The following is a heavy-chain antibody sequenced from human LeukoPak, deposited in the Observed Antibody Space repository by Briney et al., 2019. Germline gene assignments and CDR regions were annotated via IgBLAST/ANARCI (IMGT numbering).Heavy chain of an antibody. CDR1: GGSISSGVYY. Sequence: SETLSLTCTVSGGSISSGVYYWSWIRQHPGKGLEWIGYIYYSGSTYYNPSLKSRVTISVDTSKNQFSLKLCSVTAADTAVYYCARGRPGSGWSFDYWGQGTLVTVSS. J-gene: IGHJ4*02. V-gene: IGHV4-31*03. CDR2: IYYSGST. D-gene: IGHD6-19*01. CDR3: ARGRPGSGWSFDY.